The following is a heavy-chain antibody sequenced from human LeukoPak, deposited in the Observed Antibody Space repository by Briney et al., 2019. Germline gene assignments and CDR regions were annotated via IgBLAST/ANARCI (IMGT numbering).Heavy chain of an antibody. CDR2: ISGSGGST. CDR3: ARDYIETASCASGVCYTGGFDP. J-gene: IGHJ5*02. V-gene: IGHV3-23*01. D-gene: IGHD2-8*01. Sequence: PGGSLRLSCAASGFTFSSYAMSWVRQAPGKGLEWVSAISGSGGSTYYADSVKGRFTISRDNSKNTLHLQMNSLRAEDTAVYYCARDYIETASCASGVCYTGGFDPWGQGTLVTVSS. CDR1: GFTFSSYA.